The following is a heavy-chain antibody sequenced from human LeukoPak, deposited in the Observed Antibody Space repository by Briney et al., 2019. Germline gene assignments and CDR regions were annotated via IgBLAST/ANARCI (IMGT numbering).Heavy chain of an antibody. V-gene: IGHV3-23*01. J-gene: IGHJ4*02. Sequence: GGSLRLSCAASEFDLSTHAMTWVRQAPGKGLEWVSAISISGTKTYYADSVKGRFTISRDNSKNTLYLQMYSLRAEDTAVYYCANEIRPNDYWGQGTLVTVSS. CDR2: ISISGTKT. CDR1: EFDLSTHA. CDR3: ANEIRPNDY. D-gene: IGHD4-17*01.